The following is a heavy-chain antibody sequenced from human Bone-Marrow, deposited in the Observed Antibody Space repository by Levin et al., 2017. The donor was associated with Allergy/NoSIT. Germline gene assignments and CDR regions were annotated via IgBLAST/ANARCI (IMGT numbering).Heavy chain of an antibody. CDR1: GFTFDTYA. D-gene: IGHD2-8*02. J-gene: IGHJ4*02. CDR3: TTDRYCPDPRFPLDY. V-gene: IGHV3-23*01. CDR2: ISAGGGST. Sequence: GGSLRLSCSTSGFTFDTYAINWVRQAPGKGLEWVSGISAGGGSTYYADSVKGRFSISRDNSKNTLYLQINSLRAEDTAVYFCTTDRYCPDPRFPLDYWGQGTLVTVSS.